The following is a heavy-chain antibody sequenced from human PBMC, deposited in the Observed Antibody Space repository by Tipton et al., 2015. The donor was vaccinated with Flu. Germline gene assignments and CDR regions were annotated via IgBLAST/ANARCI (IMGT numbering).Heavy chain of an antibody. CDR2: INHSGST. CDR3: ARLTIFEVVIIGNYYYYMDV. CDR1: GGSISSYY. Sequence: TLSLTCTVSGGSISSYYWSWIRQPAGKGLEWIGEINHSGSTNYNPSLKRRVTISVDTSKNQFSLKLSSVTAADTAVYYCARLTIFEVVIIGNYYYYMDVWGKGTTVTVSS. J-gene: IGHJ6*03. D-gene: IGHD3-3*01. V-gene: IGHV4-34*01.